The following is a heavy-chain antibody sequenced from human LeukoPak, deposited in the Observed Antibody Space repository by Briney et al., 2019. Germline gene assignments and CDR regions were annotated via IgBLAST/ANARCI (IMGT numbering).Heavy chain of an antibody. CDR1: GGTFSSYA. J-gene: IGHJ6*02. Sequence: SVKVSCKASGGTFSSYAISWVRRAPGQGLEWMGGIIPIFGTANYAQKFQGRVTITADESTSTAYMELSSLRSEDTAVYYCASGEATVTTYPLRDSHYYYYGMDVWGQGTTVTVSS. D-gene: IGHD4-17*01. CDR3: ASGEATVTTYPLRDSHYYYYGMDV. V-gene: IGHV1-69*01. CDR2: IIPIFGTA.